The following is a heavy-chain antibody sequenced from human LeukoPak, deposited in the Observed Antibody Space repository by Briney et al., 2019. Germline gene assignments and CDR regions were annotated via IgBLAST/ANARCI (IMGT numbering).Heavy chain of an antibody. Sequence: GGSLRLSCAASGFTFSSYAMSWVRQAPGKGLEWVSAISGSGGSTYYADSVKGRFTISRDNSKNTPYLQMNSLRAEDTAVYYCAKVPRLIVVVPAAIFFDYWGQGTLVTVSS. V-gene: IGHV3-23*01. CDR3: AKVPRLIVVVPAAIFFDY. J-gene: IGHJ4*02. D-gene: IGHD2-2*02. CDR1: GFTFSSYA. CDR2: ISGSGGST.